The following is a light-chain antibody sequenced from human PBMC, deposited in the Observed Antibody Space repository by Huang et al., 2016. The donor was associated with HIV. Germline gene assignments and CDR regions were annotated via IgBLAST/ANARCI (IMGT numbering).Light chain of an antibody. V-gene: IGKV1-17*03. CDR2: ATS. J-gene: IGKJ1*01. CDR1: QDISNY. Sequence: DTQMTQSPSAMSASEGDRVTITCRASQDISNYLAWFQQKPGKGPKRLIYATSNLQTGVPSRFSGSGSGTEFTLTISSLQPEDFATYYCLQHNTYPWTFGQGTKVEI. CDR3: LQHNTYPWT.